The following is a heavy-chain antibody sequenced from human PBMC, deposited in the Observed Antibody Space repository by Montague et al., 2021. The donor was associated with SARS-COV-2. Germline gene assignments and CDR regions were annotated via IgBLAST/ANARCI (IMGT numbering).Heavy chain of an antibody. V-gene: IGHV4-34*01. CDR2: INHGGST. CDR3: AGLRDGVVPSPILGVGPYYSYYYMDV. Sequence: SETLSLTCAVHGTSFSGYYWNWIRQPPEKGLEWIGEINHGGSTKYSPSLKSRLTISAVTSTNQFSLKLTSVAAADTAVYYCAGLRDGVVPSPILGVGPYYSYYYMDVWGRGTTVTVSS. CDR1: GTSFSGYY. D-gene: IGHD3-10*01. J-gene: IGHJ6*03.